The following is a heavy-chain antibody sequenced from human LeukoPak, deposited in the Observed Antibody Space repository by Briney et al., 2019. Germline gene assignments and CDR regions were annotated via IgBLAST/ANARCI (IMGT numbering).Heavy chain of an antibody. Sequence: SETLSLTCTVSGGSISSYYWSWIRQPPGKGLEWIGYIDYSGSTNYNPSLKSRVTISVDTSKNQFSLKLSSVTAADTAVYYCARVYVDTAMVFDYWGQGTLVTVSS. CDR3: ARVYVDTAMVFDY. V-gene: IGHV4-59*01. CDR2: IDYSGST. D-gene: IGHD5-18*01. CDR1: GGSISSYY. J-gene: IGHJ4*02.